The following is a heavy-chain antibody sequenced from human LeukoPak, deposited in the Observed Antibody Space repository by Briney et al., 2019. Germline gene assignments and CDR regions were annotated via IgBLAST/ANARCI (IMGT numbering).Heavy chain of an antibody. D-gene: IGHD3-16*02. Sequence: GGSLRLSCTAFGVTFSSYWMSWVRQAPGKGLEWVADVKQDGSERYYVDSVKGRFTISRDNAKNSLYLQMNSLRAEDTAVYYCARDYDYVWGTYRYYYFDYWGQGTLVTVPS. J-gene: IGHJ4*02. CDR1: GVTFSSYW. CDR3: ARDYDYVWGTYRYYYFDY. CDR2: VKQDGSER. V-gene: IGHV3-7*04.